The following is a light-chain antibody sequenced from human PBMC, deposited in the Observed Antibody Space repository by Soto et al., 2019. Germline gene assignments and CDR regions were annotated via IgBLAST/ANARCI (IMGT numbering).Light chain of an antibody. CDR1: QGISNY. CDR2: AAS. CDR3: QKYNSAPSIT. J-gene: IGKJ5*01. Sequence: DIQMTQSPSSLSASAGDRVTITCRASQGISNYLAWYQQKPGKVPKLLIYAASTLQSGVPSRFSGSGSGTDFTLTISSLQPEDVATYYCQKYNSAPSITFGQGTRLEIK. V-gene: IGKV1-27*01.